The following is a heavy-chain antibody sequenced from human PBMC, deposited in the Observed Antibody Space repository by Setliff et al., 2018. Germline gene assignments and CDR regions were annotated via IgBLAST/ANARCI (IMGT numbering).Heavy chain of an antibody. CDR1: GDSISIGAYF. V-gene: IGHV4-31*03. J-gene: IGHJ6*03. D-gene: IGHD4-17*01. CDR3: ARDGGYGGNGDYMDV. Sequence: SETLSLTCSVSGDSISIGAYFWSWIRHRPGEGLEYISHITSSGYTNYNPYLKSRLTISADTSKNQFSLKLSSVTAADTAVYYCARDGGYGGNGDYMDVCDKGTTVTVSS. CDR2: ITSSGYT.